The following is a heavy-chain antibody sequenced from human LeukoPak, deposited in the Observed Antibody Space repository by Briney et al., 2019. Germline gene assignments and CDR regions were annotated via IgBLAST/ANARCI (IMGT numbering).Heavy chain of an antibody. CDR3: VSSSSWYFDY. CDR1: GYTLTELS. D-gene: IGHD6-6*01. J-gene: IGHJ4*02. Sequence: ASVKVSCKVSGYTLTELSMRWVRQVPGKGLEWMGGFDPEDGETIYAQKFQGRVTMTEDTSTDTAYMELSSLRSEDTAVYYCVSSSSWYFDYWGQGTLVTVSS. V-gene: IGHV1-24*01. CDR2: FDPEDGET.